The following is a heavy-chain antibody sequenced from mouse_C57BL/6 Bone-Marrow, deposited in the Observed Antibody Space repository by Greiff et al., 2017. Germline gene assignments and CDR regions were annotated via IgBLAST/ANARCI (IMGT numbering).Heavy chain of an antibody. CDR2: LAPEDGAT. Sequence: EVQLQQSGAELVKPGASVQLSCTASGFNIKDYYMHWVKQRTEQGLEWIGRLAPEDGATKYAPKFQGKSTITADTSSNTDYLQLSSLTSEDTAVYYWARWDYDGAWFAYWGQGTLVTVSA. V-gene: IGHV14-2*01. CDR1: GFNIKDYY. CDR3: ARWDYDGAWFAY. D-gene: IGHD2-4*01. J-gene: IGHJ3*01.